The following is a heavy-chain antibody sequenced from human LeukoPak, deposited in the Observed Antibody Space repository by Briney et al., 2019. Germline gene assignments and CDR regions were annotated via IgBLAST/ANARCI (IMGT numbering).Heavy chain of an antibody. CDR3: AVRKDWYFDL. D-gene: IGHD3-3*01. CDR2: IYPGDFDT. J-gene: IGHJ2*01. V-gene: IGHV5-51*01. CDR1: GYSFTSYW. Sequence: GEPLKISCKGSGYSFTSYWIGWVRQMPGKGLEWMGIIYPGDFDTRYSPSFQGQVTISADKSITAAYLQWSSLKASDTAMYYCAVRKDWYFDLWGRGTLVTVSS.